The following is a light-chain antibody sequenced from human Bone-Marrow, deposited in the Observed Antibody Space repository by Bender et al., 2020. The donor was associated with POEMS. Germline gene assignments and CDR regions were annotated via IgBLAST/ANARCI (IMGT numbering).Light chain of an antibody. CDR3: STYTSSSTWV. Sequence: QSALTQPASVSGSPGQSITISCTGTRSDIGSYNFVSWYRQHPGKAPKLMIYDVTNRPSGVSNRFSGSKSGNTASLTISGLQAEDEAYYYCSTYTSSSTWVFGGGTKLTVL. CDR1: RSDIGSYNF. V-gene: IGLV2-14*03. J-gene: IGLJ3*02. CDR2: DVT.